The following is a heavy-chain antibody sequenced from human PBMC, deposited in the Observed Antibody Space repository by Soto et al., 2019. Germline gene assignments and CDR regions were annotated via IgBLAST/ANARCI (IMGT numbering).Heavy chain of an antibody. CDR1: GGTFSSYA. D-gene: IGHD5-12*01. Sequence: ASVKVSCKASGGTFSSYAISWVRQAPGQGLEWMGGIIPIFGTANYAQKFQGRVTITADESTSTAYMELSSLRSEDTAVYYCARGEGMVATAHLYYFDYWGQGTLVTVSS. J-gene: IGHJ4*02. CDR2: IIPIFGTA. V-gene: IGHV1-69*13. CDR3: ARGEGMVATAHLYYFDY.